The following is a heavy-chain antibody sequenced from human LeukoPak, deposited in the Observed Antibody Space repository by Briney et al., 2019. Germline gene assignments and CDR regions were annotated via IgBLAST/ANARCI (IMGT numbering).Heavy chain of an antibody. Sequence: PGACLRLFRAVAGFTFSSYAMSWVRLAPGKGLECVSSISGSGGSTYYADSVKGRFTLSRDNSKSTLYLQMNSLRAEDTAVYYCAKLFYTASVYYYYGMDVWGQGTTVTVSS. D-gene: IGHD3-16*01. CDR2: ISGSGGST. CDR1: GFTFSSYA. J-gene: IGHJ6*02. V-gene: IGHV3-23*01. CDR3: AKLFYTASVYYYYGMDV.